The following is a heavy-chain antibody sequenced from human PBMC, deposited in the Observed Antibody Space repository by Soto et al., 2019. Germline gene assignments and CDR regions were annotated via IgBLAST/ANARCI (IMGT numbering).Heavy chain of an antibody. V-gene: IGHV3-30*18. D-gene: IGHD1-26*01. CDR2: MLFDGSDK. CDR1: GFTFRSYG. J-gene: IGHJ4*02. CDR3: AKGSYSGIYSDFDY. Sequence: QVQLVQSGGGVVQPGRSLRLSCAASGFTFRSYGMLWVRQAPGKGLEWVAAMLFDGSDKYADSVKGRFTISRDNSKNTLYLQMNSLRTEDTAVYYCAKGSYSGIYSDFDYWGQGTLVTVSS.